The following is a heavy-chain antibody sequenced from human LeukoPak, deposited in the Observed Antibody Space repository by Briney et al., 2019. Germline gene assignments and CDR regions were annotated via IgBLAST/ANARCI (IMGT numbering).Heavy chain of an antibody. Sequence: SVKVSCKASGGTFSSFPISWVRQAPGQGLEWLGRIIPFLDTTNYAHKFQGRVKITADKSTSTAYMELSSLRSEDTAVYYCATKFGDITGTTSNWFDPWGQGTLVTVSS. D-gene: IGHD1-20*01. J-gene: IGHJ5*02. V-gene: IGHV1-69*08. CDR3: ATKFGDITGTTSNWFDP. CDR1: GGTFSSFP. CDR2: IIPFLDTT.